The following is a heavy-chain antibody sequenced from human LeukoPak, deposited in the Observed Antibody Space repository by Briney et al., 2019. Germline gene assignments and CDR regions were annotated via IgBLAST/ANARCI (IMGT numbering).Heavy chain of an antibody. CDR2: INTAGSST. D-gene: IGHD3-10*01. CDR1: GFTFSSYG. J-gene: IGHJ4*02. Sequence: QAGGSLRLSCAASGFTFSSYGMHRVRQAPGKGLVWVSRINTAGSSTTYADSVKGRFTISRDNAKSTLYLQMNSLRAEDTAVYYCVSLELGWGQGTLVTVCS. V-gene: IGHV3-74*01. CDR3: VSLELG.